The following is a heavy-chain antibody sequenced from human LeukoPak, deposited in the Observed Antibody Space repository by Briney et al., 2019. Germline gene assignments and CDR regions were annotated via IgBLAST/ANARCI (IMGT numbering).Heavy chain of an antibody. CDR3: ARDSSVAAAAPYGMDV. CDR1: GFTFSSYS. J-gene: IGHJ6*02. Sequence: GGSLRLSCAASGFTFSSYSMNWVRQAPGKGLEWVSSISSSSSYIYYADSVKGRFTISRDNAKNSLYLQMNSLRAEDTAVYYCARDSSVAAAAPYGMDVWGQGTTVTVSS. D-gene: IGHD6-13*01. V-gene: IGHV3-21*01. CDR2: ISSSSSYI.